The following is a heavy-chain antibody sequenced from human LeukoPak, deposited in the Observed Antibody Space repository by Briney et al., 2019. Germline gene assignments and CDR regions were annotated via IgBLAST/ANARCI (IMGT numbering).Heavy chain of an antibody. D-gene: IGHD3-9*01. V-gene: IGHV1-69*04. CDR1: GGTFSSYA. CDR3: ARTFSTGPGERSYYYGMDV. CDR2: IIPILGIA. J-gene: IGHJ6*02. Sequence: SVTVSCKASGGTFSSYAISWVRHAPGQGLEWMGRIIPILGIANYAQKFHGRVTITADKSRSTAYMELSSLRSEDTAVYYCARTFSTGPGERSYYYGMDVWGQGTTVSVFS.